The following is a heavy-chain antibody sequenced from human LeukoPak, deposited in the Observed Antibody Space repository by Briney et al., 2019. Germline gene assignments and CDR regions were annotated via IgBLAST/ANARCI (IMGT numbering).Heavy chain of an antibody. CDR1: GGSITSGSYY. Sequence: SETLSLTCTVSGGSITSGSYYWGWLRQPPGKGLEWIGSIYYSGSTYYSPSLKSRITISLDTSKNQFSLKLYSVTAADTAVYYCARDKTFEVVNYFDYWGQGTLVTVSS. CDR2: IYYSGST. D-gene: IGHD2-15*01. J-gene: IGHJ4*02. V-gene: IGHV4-39*07. CDR3: ARDKTFEVVNYFDY.